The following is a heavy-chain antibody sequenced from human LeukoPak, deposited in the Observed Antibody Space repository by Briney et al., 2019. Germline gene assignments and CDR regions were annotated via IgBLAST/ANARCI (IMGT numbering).Heavy chain of an antibody. Sequence: GGSLRLSCAASGSMFSNYAVSWVRQAPGKGPEWVSSISETSGATFYTDSVKGRFTISRDNSKNTVYLQMNSLRDEDTAVYYCAKDRIRGDSYWGQGTLVTVSS. CDR1: GSMFSNYA. CDR2: ISETSGAT. J-gene: IGHJ4*02. D-gene: IGHD3-16*01. V-gene: IGHV3-23*01. CDR3: AKDRIRGDSY.